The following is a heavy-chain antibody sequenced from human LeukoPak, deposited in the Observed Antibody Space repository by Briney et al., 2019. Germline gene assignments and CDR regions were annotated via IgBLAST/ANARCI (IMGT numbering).Heavy chain of an antibody. CDR3: ARVLGYSTSLGDY. CDR1: GFTFSSYS. Sequence: GGSLRLSCAASGFTFSSYSMNWVRQAPGKGLEWVSSISSSSNYIYYADSVKGRFTISRDNAKNSLYLQMNSLRAEDTAVYYCARVLGYSTSLGDYWGQGTLVTVSS. J-gene: IGHJ4*02. V-gene: IGHV3-21*01. CDR2: ISSSSNYI. D-gene: IGHD4-11*01.